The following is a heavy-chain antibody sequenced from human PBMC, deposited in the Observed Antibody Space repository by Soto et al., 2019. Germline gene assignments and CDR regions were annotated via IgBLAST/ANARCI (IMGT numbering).Heavy chain of an antibody. CDR3: AKDQGRGGYSYGYFSPYFDY. CDR1: GFTFSSYG. Sequence: VQLVESGGGLVQPGGSLRLSCAASGFTFSSYGMHWVRQAPGKGLEWVAVISYDGSNKYYADSVKGRFTISRDNSKNTLYLQMNSLRAEDTAVYYCAKDQGRGGYSYGYFSPYFDYWGQGTLVTVSS. CDR2: ISYDGSNK. V-gene: IGHV3-30*18. D-gene: IGHD5-18*01. J-gene: IGHJ4*02.